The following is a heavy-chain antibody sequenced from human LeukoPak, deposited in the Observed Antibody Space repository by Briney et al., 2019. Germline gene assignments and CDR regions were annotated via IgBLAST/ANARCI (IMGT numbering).Heavy chain of an antibody. Sequence: PGGSLRLSCAASGITFSSYAMSWVRQAPGKCLEWVSAISGSGGSTNSADSVEGRFTISRDNSKNTLYLQMNGLRAEDTAVYYCAKDYYYDSSGYLSAFDIWGQGTMVTVSS. CDR1: GITFSSYA. V-gene: IGHV3-23*01. CDR2: ISGSGGST. D-gene: IGHD3-22*01. J-gene: IGHJ3*02. CDR3: AKDYYYDSSGYLSAFDI.